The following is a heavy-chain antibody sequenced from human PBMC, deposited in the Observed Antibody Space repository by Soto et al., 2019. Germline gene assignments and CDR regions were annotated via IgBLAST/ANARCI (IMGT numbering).Heavy chain of an antibody. CDR3: ARSGFWSGYYSYYYYYYMDV. CDR2: ISSNGVGT. V-gene: IGHV3-64*01. D-gene: IGHD3-3*01. J-gene: IGHJ6*03. Sequence: GGSLRLSCAASGFTLSGYAMDWVRQAPGKGLEYVSGISSNGVGTYYANSVQGRFTISRDNSKNTVYLQMGSLRAEDTAVYYCARSGFWSGYYSYYYYYYMDVWGKGTTVTVSS. CDR1: GFTLSGYA.